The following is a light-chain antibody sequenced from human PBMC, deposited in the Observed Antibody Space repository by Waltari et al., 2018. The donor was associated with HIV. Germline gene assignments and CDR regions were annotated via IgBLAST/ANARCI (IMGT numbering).Light chain of an antibody. CDR1: SSNIGINY. Sequence: QSVLTPPPSVSAAPGQKVTISCSGSSSNIGINYVSGYQQLPGAAPKLLIYDNNKRPSGIPDRFSGSKSGTSATLGITGLQTGDEADYYCGTWDSSLSAVVFGGGTKLTVL. J-gene: IGLJ2*01. CDR3: GTWDSSLSAVV. V-gene: IGLV1-51*01. CDR2: DNN.